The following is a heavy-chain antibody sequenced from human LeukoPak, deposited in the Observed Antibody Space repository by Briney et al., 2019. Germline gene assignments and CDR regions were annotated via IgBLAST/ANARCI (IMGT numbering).Heavy chain of an antibody. CDR2: IYHSGST. Sequence: SETLSLTCTVSGYSISSGYYWGWIRQPPGKGLEWIGSIYHSGSTSYNPSLKSRVTISVDTSKNQFSLKLSSVTAADTAVYYCARRLTGDYDFWSGYPFEYWGQRTLVTVSS. CDR1: GYSISSGYY. D-gene: IGHD3-3*01. CDR3: ARRLTGDYDFWSGYPFEY. J-gene: IGHJ4*02. V-gene: IGHV4-38-2*02.